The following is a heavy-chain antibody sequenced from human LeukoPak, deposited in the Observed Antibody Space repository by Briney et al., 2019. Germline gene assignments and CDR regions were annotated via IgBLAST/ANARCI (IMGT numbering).Heavy chain of an antibody. Sequence: PSETLSLTCTVSGGSISTYYWSWIRQPPGKGLEWIGYIYSGGSTNYNPSLKSRLTISVDTSKNQFSLKLSSVTAADTAVYYCARGMTTGPDPWGQGTLVTVSS. CDR2: IYSGGST. CDR1: GGSISTYY. CDR3: ARGMTTGPDP. D-gene: IGHD4-17*01. V-gene: IGHV4-59*08. J-gene: IGHJ5*02.